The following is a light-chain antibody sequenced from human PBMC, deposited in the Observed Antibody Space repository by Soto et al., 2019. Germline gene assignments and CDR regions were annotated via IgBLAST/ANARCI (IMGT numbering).Light chain of an antibody. V-gene: IGKV1-5*01. J-gene: IGKJ4*01. CDR2: EAS. CDR1: QSISSY. CDR3: QRYDNYPLT. Sequence: DIQMTQSPSTLSTSVRDRVTITCRASQSISSYLAWYQQKPGKAPKFLIYEASTLESGVPSRFSGSGSGTEFTLTISNLQPDDFATYYCQRYDNYPLTFGGGTKVDIK.